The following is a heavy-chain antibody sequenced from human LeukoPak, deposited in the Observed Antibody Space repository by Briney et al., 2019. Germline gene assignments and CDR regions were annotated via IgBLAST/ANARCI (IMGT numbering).Heavy chain of an antibody. Sequence: ASVKVSCKTSGYTFTSYGISWVRQAPGQGLEWMGWISAYNGNTNYAQKLQGRVTMTTDTSTSTAYMELRSLRSDDTAVYYCARDLLLRYFDWLLYRGGPDAFDIWGQGTMVTVSS. CDR2: ISAYNGNT. V-gene: IGHV1-18*01. CDR1: GYTFTSYG. J-gene: IGHJ3*02. D-gene: IGHD3-9*01. CDR3: ARDLLLRYFDWLLYRGGPDAFDI.